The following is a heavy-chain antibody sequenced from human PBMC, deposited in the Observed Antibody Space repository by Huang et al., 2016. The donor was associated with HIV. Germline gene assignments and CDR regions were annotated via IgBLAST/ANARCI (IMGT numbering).Heavy chain of an antibody. CDR1: GYVFTSYA. D-gene: IGHD2-2*03. V-gene: IGHV1-3*01. CDR3: ARAARGDGYQGAFDV. CDR2: INPGNGQI. Sequence: QGQLVQSGAEMKKPGASVKLSCKASGYVFTSYAIHGLRRAPGKSLPGSGWINPGNGQIPLSQHFQGRVTISRDTSINTVFLELSHLRPGDTAVYYCARAARGDGYQGAFDVWGQGTVVTASS. J-gene: IGHJ3*01.